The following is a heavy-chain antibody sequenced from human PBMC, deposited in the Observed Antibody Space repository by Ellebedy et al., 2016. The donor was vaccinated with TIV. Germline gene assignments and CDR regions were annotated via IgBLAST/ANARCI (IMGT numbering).Heavy chain of an antibody. CDR1: GFTFDDYA. Sequence: GGSLRLXCAASGFTFDDYAMHWVRQAPGKGLEWVSGINWNGGSTGYADSVKGRFTISRDNAKNSLYLQMNSLRAEDTALYYCARAVTNRGGYYYYGMDVWGQGTTVTVSS. CDR3: ARAVTNRGGYYYYGMDV. J-gene: IGHJ6*02. V-gene: IGHV3-20*04. CDR2: INWNGGST. D-gene: IGHD4-17*01.